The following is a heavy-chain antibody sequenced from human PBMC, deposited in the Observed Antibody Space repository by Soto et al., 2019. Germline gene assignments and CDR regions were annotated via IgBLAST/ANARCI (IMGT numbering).Heavy chain of an antibody. D-gene: IGHD6-6*01. CDR3: ARWFGYSSSYPVNWFDP. CDR2: IIPIFGTA. V-gene: IGHV1-69*13. J-gene: IGHJ5*02. Sequence: ASVKVSCKASGGTFSSYAISWVRQAPGQGLEWMGGIIPIFGTANYAQKFQGRVTITADESTSTAYMELSSVRSEDTAVYYCARWFGYSSSYPVNWFDPWGQGTLVTVSS. CDR1: GGTFSSYA.